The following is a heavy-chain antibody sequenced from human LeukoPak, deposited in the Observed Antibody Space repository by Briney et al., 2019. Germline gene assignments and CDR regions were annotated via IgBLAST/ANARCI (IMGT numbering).Heavy chain of an antibody. CDR1: GFTFSSYG. D-gene: IGHD1-1*01. CDR2: IYSGGST. V-gene: IGHV3-NL1*01. Sequence: GRSLRLSCAASGFTFSSYGMHWVRQAPGKGLEWVSVIYSGGSTYYADSVKGRFTISRDNAKNSLYLQMNSLRAEDTAVYYCARDAVPLRDDSNVYYGMDVWGQGATVTVSS. CDR3: ARDAVPLRDDSNVYYGMDV. J-gene: IGHJ6*02.